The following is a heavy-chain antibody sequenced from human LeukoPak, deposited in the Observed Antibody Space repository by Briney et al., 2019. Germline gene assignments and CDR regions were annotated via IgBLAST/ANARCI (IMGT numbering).Heavy chain of an antibody. CDR1: GFTFSRYD. V-gene: IGHV3-30*18. J-gene: IGHJ4*02. Sequence: PGGSLRLSCAASGFTFSRYDIHWVRQAPGKGLEWVAVISYDGSNKYYPDSVKGRFTISRDNSKNTLYLQMNSLRAEDTAVYYCAKDGHKKPPTVPKANFDYWGQGTLVTVSS. CDR2: ISYDGSNK. CDR3: AKDGHKKPPTVPKANFDY. D-gene: IGHD4-11*01.